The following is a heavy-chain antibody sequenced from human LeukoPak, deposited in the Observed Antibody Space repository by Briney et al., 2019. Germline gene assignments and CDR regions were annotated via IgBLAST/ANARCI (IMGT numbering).Heavy chain of an antibody. CDR3: ARGADYGGNSVPFDY. CDR2: IYYRGTT. V-gene: IGHV4-31*03. Sequence: SETLSLTCTVSGGSISSGGHYWGWIRQQPGKGLEWIGYIYYRGTTYYNPSLKSRVSISLDTSKNQVSLKLTSVTAADTAVYYCARGADYGGNSVPFDYWGQGTLVTVSS. CDR1: GGSISSGGHY. J-gene: IGHJ4*02. D-gene: IGHD4-23*01.